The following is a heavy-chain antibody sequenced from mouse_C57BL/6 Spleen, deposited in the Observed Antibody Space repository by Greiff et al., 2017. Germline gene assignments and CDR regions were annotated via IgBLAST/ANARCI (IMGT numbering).Heavy chain of an antibody. Sequence: QVQLQQPGAELVKPGGSVKMSCKASGYTFTSYWITWVQQRPGQGLEWIGDIYHGSGSTNYNENFKSKATLTGDTSTSTAYMQLSRLTSEDSAVYYCARKDYYGSSYGGDYWGQGTSVTVSS. D-gene: IGHD1-1*01. CDR3: ARKDYYGSSYGGDY. CDR1: GYTFTSYW. J-gene: IGHJ4*01. V-gene: IGHV1-55*01. CDR2: IYHGSGST.